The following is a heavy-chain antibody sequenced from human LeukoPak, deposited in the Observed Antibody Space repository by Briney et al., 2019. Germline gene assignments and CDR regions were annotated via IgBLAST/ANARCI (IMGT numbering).Heavy chain of an antibody. J-gene: IGHJ4*02. CDR3: ASRDQNLCSGGSCYSYYFDY. Sequence: SETLSLTCTVSGGSISHSNYYWVWIRQPPGKGLEWIGSIYYNGNTYYSPSLKSRVTISVDTSKNQFSLKLSSVTAADTAVYYCASRDQNLCSGGSCYSYYFDYWGQGTLVTVSS. V-gene: IGHV4-39*07. D-gene: IGHD2-15*01. CDR1: GGSISHSNYY. CDR2: IYYNGNT.